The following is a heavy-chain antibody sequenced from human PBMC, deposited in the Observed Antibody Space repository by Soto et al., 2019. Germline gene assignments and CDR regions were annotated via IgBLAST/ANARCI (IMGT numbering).Heavy chain of an antibody. D-gene: IGHD3-10*01. V-gene: IGHV3-23*01. CDR1: GFTFSSYA. CDR3: AKDTPSFAGGAGIVY. CDR2: ISGSGGST. J-gene: IGHJ4*02. Sequence: EVQLLESGGGLVQPGGSLRLSCAASGFTFSSYAMSWVRQAPGKGLEWVSAISGSGGSTYSADSVKGRFTICGDNTKNTLYMKMNSLRAEDTFVYCCAKDTPSFAGGAGIVYCGQGTLVTVSS.